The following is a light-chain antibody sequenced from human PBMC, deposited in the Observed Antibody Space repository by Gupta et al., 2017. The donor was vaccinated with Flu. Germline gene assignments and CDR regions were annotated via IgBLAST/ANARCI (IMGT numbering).Light chain of an antibody. CDR2: LGS. CDR3: MQALQTPYS. Sequence: LSLPVTPGEPASISCRSSQSLLHSNGYNYLDWYLQKPGQSPQLLIYLGSNRASGVPDRFSGSGSGTDFTLKISRVEAEDVGVYYCMQALQTPYSFGQGTKLEIK. V-gene: IGKV2-28*01. CDR1: QSLLHSNGYNY. J-gene: IGKJ2*03.